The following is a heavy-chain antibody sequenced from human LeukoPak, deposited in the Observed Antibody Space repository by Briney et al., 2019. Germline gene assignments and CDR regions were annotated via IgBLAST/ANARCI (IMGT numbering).Heavy chain of an antibody. Sequence: VASVKVSCKASGYTFTSYDINWVRQATGQGLEWMGWMNPNSGNTGYAQKFQGRVTMTRNTSISTAYMELSSLRSEDTAVYYCARVSRIVVVTAIDYYFDYWGQGTQVTVSS. V-gene: IGHV1-8*01. D-gene: IGHD2-21*02. CDR1: GYTFTSYD. J-gene: IGHJ4*02. CDR3: ARVSRIVVVTAIDYYFDY. CDR2: MNPNSGNT.